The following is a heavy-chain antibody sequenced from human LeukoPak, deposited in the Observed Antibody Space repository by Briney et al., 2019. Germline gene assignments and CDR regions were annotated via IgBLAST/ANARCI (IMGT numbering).Heavy chain of an antibody. CDR1: GFTFSSYG. D-gene: IGHD5-18*01. V-gene: IGHV3-30*18. CDR3: ANRGYSYGYYFDY. Sequence: PGGSLRLSCAASGFTFSSYGMHWVRQAPGKGLEWVAVISYDGSNKYYADSVKGRFTISRDSSKNTLYLQMNSLRAEDTAVYYCANRGYSYGYYFDYWGQGTLVTVSS. J-gene: IGHJ4*02. CDR2: ISYDGSNK.